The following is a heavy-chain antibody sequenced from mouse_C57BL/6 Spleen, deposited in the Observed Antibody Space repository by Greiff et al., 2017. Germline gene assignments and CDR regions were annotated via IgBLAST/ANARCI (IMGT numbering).Heavy chain of an antibody. CDR2: IWGDGST. CDR3: AKGDYDYDGGAMDY. CDR1: GFSLTSYG. D-gene: IGHD2-4*01. V-gene: IGHV2-3*01. Sequence: VKLMESGPGLVAPSQSLSITCTVSGFSLTSYGVSWVRQPPGKGLEWLGVIWGDGSTNYHSALISRLSISKDNSKSQVFLKLNSLQTDDTATYXCAKGDYDYDGGAMDYWGQGTSVTVSS. J-gene: IGHJ4*01.